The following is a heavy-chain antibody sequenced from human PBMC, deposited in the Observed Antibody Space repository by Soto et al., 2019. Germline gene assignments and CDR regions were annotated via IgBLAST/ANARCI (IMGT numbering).Heavy chain of an antibody. J-gene: IGHJ4*02. CDR2: ISGSGGST. CDR1: GFTFSSYA. CDR3: AKGGWDYGDYIGRFDY. Sequence: PGGSLRLSCAASGFTFSSYAMSWVRQAPGKGLEWVSAISGSGGSTYYADSVKGRFTISRDNSKNTLYLQMNSLRAEDTAVYYCAKGGWDYGDYIGRFDYWGQGTLVTVSS. D-gene: IGHD4-17*01. V-gene: IGHV3-23*01.